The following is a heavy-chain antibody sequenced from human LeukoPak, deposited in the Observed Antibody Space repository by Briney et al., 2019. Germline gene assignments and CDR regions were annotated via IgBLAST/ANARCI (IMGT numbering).Heavy chain of an antibody. V-gene: IGHV3-21*01. Sequence: GGSLRLSCAASGFTFSSYSLNWVRQAPGKGLEWVSSISSSSSDIYYADSMKGRFTISRDNAKNPLYLQMNSLRAEDAAVYFCARDPWGSRAHWGQGIVVTVSS. CDR3: ARDPWGSRAH. D-gene: IGHD7-27*01. CDR1: GFTFSSYS. J-gene: IGHJ4*02. CDR2: ISSSSSDI.